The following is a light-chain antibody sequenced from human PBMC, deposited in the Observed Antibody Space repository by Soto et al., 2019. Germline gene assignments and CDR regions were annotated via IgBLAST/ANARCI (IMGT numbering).Light chain of an antibody. CDR3: SSYTTSNTWL. CDR1: TSDVGGFGS. CDR2: EVS. J-gene: IGLJ3*02. Sequence: QSALTQPASVSGSPGQSITISCTATTSDVGGFGSVSWYQQHPGTAPRVIIYEVSNRPSGVSYRFSGSKSANTASLTISGLQADDEADYYCSSYTTSNTWLFGGGTKLTVL. V-gene: IGLV2-14*01.